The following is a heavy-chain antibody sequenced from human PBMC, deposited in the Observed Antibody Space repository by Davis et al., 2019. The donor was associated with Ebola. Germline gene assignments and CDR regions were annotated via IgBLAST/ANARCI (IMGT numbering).Heavy chain of an antibody. Sequence: GGSLRLSCAASGFTFSDYYMSWVRQAPGKGLEWVANIKQDGSEKYYVDSVKGRFTISRDNAKNSLYLQMNSLRAEDTAVYYCARWEWLRRAFDIWGQGTMVTVSS. D-gene: IGHD5-12*01. CDR3: ARWEWLRRAFDI. CDR2: IKQDGSEK. CDR1: GFTFSDYY. V-gene: IGHV3-7*01. J-gene: IGHJ3*02.